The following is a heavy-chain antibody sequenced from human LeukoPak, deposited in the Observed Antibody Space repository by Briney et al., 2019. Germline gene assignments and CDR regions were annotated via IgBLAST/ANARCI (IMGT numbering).Heavy chain of an antibody. CDR3: AREPPGY. Sequence: SETLSLTCTVSGGSVTSGNYYWNWIRQPAGKGLDWIGRIYTNGGASYNPSLKSRVTISIDASKNQFSLKLSSVTAADTAVYYCAREPPGYWGQGILVTVSS. CDR2: IYTNGGA. J-gene: IGHJ4*02. CDR1: GGSVTSGNYY. V-gene: IGHV4-61*02.